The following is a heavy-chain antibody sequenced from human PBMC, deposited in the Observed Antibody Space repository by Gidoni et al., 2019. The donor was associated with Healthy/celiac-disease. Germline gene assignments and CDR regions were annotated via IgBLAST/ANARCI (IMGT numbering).Heavy chain of an antibody. J-gene: IGHJ4*02. CDR3: ARDTRIYGDYGAPLDY. D-gene: IGHD4-17*01. CDR2: ISAYNGNT. CDR1: CYTFTSYG. Sequence: QVQLVQSGAEVKKPGASVKVSCKAPCYTFTSYGISWVRRAPGQGLEWMGWISAYNGNTNKAQKLQGRVTMTTDTSTSTAYMELRSLRSDDTAGYYCARDTRIYGDYGAPLDYWGQGTLVTVSS. V-gene: IGHV1-18*01.